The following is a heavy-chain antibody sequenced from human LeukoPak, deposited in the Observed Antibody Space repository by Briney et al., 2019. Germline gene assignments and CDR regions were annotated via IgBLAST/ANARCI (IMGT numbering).Heavy chain of an antibody. CDR3: PRGGAAAAFDD. V-gene: IGHV4-59*01. J-gene: IGHJ4*02. CDR2: IYYSGST. Sequence: SESLSLTCTVSGGFISSYYASWVRQHAGRGLEWIGYIYYSGSTNYNPALKSRVTISVDTSKNQFSLKLSSVTAADTAVYYCPRGGAAAAFDDWGQGTLVTVSS. D-gene: IGHD6-13*01. CDR1: GGFISSYY.